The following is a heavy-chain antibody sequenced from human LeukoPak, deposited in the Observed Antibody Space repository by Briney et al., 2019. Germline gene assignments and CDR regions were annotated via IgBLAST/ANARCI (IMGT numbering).Heavy chain of an antibody. D-gene: IGHD1-26*01. J-gene: IGHJ6*03. CDR3: ARWENYYYYMDV. V-gene: IGHV4-61*02. CDR1: GGSISSGSYY. Sequence: SQTLSLTCTVSGGSISSGSYYWSWIRQPAGKGLEWIGRIYTSGSTNYNPSLKSRVTISVDTSKNQFSLKLSSVTAADTALYYCARWENYYYYMDVWGKGTTVTVSS. CDR2: IYTSGST.